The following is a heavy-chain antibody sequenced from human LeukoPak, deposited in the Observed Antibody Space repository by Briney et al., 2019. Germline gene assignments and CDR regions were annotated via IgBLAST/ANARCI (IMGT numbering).Heavy chain of an antibody. CDR3: SKVRVVFNWNYAYYFDY. CDR1: GFTVSSNY. D-gene: IGHD1-7*01. J-gene: IGHJ4*02. V-gene: IGHV3-53*05. CDR2: IYSGGST. Sequence: GGSLRLSCAASGFTVSSNYMSWVRQAPGKGLEWVSVIYSGGSTYYADSVKGRFTISRDNSRNTLYLQMNSLRAEDTAVYYCSKVRVVFNWNYAYYFDYWGQGTLVTVSS.